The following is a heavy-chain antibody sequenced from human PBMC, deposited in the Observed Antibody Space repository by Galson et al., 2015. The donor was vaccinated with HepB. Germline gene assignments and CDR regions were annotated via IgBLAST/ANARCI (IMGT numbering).Heavy chain of an antibody. CDR3: ASWAGYCTSSSCYTPLDY. V-gene: IGHV1-69*13. J-gene: IGHJ4*02. CDR1: GGTFSNSA. Sequence: SVKVSCKASGGTFSNSAINWVRRAPGQGLEWMGGIIPIFGTSNYAQKFQGRVTITADGSTSTAYMELSSLKSEDTAVYYCASWAGYCTSSSCYTPLDYWGQGTLVTVSS. D-gene: IGHD2-2*02. CDR2: IIPIFGTS.